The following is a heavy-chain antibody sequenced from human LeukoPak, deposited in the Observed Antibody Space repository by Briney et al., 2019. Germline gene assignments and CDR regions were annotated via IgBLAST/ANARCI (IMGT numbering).Heavy chain of an antibody. CDR2: ISSSSSYI. V-gene: IGHV3-21*01. CDR3: ARDLVYRGLPVDY. J-gene: IGHJ4*02. D-gene: IGHD5-12*01. CDR1: GFTFSSYS. Sequence: GGSLRLSCAASGFTFSSYSMNWVRQAPGKGLEWVSSISSSSSYIYYADSVKGRFTISRDNAKNSLYLQMNSLRAEDTAVYYCARDLVYRGLPVDYWGQGTLVTVSS.